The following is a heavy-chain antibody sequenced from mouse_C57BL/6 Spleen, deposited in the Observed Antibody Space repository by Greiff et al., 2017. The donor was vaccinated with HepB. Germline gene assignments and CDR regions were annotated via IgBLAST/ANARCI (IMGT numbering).Heavy chain of an antibody. CDR3: ARRTETGYWYFDV. Sequence: EVKLVESGGGLVKPGGSLKLSCAASGFTFSSYAMPWVRQTPEKRLEWVATISDGGSYTYYPDNVKGRFTISRDNAKNNLYLQMSHLKSEDTAMYYCARRTETGYWYFDVWGTGTTVTVSS. J-gene: IGHJ1*03. CDR2: ISDGGSYT. CDR1: GFTFSSYA. V-gene: IGHV5-4*03.